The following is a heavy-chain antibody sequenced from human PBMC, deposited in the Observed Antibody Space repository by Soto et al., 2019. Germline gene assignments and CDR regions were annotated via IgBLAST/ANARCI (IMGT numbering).Heavy chain of an antibody. J-gene: IGHJ6*02. CDR1: GGSISSGGYY. D-gene: IGHD6-13*01. CDR3: ARDLQYSRLFYGMDV. V-gene: IGHV4-31*03. CDR2: IYYSGST. Sequence: QVQLQESGPGLVKPSQTLSLTCTVSGGSISSGGYYWSWIRQHPGKGLEWIGYIYYSGSTYYNPSLKSRVTISVDTSKNQFSLKLSSVTAAVTAVYYCARDLQYSRLFYGMDVWGQGTTVTVSS.